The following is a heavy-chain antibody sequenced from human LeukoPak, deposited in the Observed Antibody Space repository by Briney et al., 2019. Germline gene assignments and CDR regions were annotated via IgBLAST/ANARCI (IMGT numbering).Heavy chain of an antibody. J-gene: IGHJ5*02. CDR3: ARVGRNWFDP. V-gene: IGHV3-11*01. CDR2: ISSSGSAI. Sequence: GGSLRLSCAASGFTVSSNYINWVRQAPGKGLEWVSYISSSGSAIYYADSVKGRFTISRDNAKNSLSLQMNSLRAEDTAVYYCARVGRNWFDPWGQGTLVTVSS. D-gene: IGHD1-1*01. CDR1: GFTVSSNY.